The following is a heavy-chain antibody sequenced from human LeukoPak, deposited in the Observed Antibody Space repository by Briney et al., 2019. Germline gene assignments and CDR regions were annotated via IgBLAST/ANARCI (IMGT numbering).Heavy chain of an antibody. CDR3: ARDGTETGGYYMDV. Sequence: GGSLRLSCAASGFTFSSYSMNWVRQAPGKGLDWVSSISSSSSSIYYADSVKGRFTISRDNSKNTLSLQMNSLRVEDTALYYCARDGTETGGYYMDVWGKGTTITVSS. J-gene: IGHJ6*03. CDR2: ISSSSSSI. D-gene: IGHD1-26*01. CDR1: GFTFSSYS. V-gene: IGHV3-21*01.